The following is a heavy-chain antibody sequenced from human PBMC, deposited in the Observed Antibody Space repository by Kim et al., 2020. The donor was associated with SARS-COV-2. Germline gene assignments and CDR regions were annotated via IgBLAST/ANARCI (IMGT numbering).Heavy chain of an antibody. V-gene: IGHV4-34*01. CDR1: GGSFSAYS. CDR2: VNHSGIT. Sequence: SETLSLTCAVYGGSFSAYSWIWIRQAPGKGLEWIGEVNHSGITKYHPSLKSRVTISVDTSKNQFSLKLPSVTAADTAVFYCARGRAGVVPSRMLGLGPYYYYYAMDVWGQGTTVTVS. J-gene: IGHJ6*02. D-gene: IGHD3-3*01. CDR3: ARGRAGVVPSRMLGLGPYYYYYAMDV.